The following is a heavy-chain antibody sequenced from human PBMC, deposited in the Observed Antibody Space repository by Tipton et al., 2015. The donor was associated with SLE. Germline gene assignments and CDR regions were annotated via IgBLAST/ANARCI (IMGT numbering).Heavy chain of an antibody. CDR1: GFPFITYA. CDR3: AKVTVFGVALLGYNWFDP. V-gene: IGHV3-23*01. J-gene: IGHJ5*02. D-gene: IGHD3-3*01. CDR2: ISDRSGST. Sequence: GSLRLSCAASGFPFITYAMSWVRQAPGKGLEWVSSISDRSGSTYYADSVKGRFTISRDDSENVVYLEMNSLRDEDTALYYCAKVTVFGVALLGYNWFDPWGQGTLVTVAS.